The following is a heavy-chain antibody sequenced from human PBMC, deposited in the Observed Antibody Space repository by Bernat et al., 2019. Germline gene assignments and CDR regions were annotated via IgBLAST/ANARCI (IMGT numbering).Heavy chain of an antibody. J-gene: IGHJ6*02. CDR3: ARDGSAGYYYYGMDV. CDR1: GGSISSGGYY. V-gene: IGHV4-31*03. D-gene: IGHD6-13*01. CDR2: IYYSGST. Sequence: QVQLQESGPGLVKPSQTLSLTCTVSGGSISSGGYYWSWISQHPGKGLEWIGYIYYSGSTYYNPSLKSRVTISVDTSKNQFSLKLSSVTAADTAVYYCARDGSAGYYYYGMDVWGQGTTVTVSS.